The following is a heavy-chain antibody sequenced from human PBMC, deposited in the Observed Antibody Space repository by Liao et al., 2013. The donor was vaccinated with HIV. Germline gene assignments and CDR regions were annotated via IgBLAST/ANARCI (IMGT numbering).Heavy chain of an antibody. CDR1: GGSFSGYN. CDR2: INHSGST. CDR3: ARTGAQWLRHAFDI. Sequence: QVQLQQWGAGLLKPSETLSLTCAVYGGSFSGYNWSWIRQPPGKGLEWIGEINHSGSTNYNPSLKSRVTISVDTSKNQFSLKLSSATAADTAVYYCARTGAQWLRHAFDIWGQGTMVTVSS. D-gene: IGHD3-22*01. J-gene: IGHJ3*02. V-gene: IGHV4-34*01.